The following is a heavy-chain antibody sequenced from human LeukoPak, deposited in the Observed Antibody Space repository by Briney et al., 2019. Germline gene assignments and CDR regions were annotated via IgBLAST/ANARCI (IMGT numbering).Heavy chain of an antibody. J-gene: IGHJ4*02. V-gene: IGHV4-59*08. D-gene: IGHD2-2*01. CDR1: GGSISSYY. CDR2: IYYSGST. Sequence: SETLSLTCTVSGGSISSYYWSWIRQPPGKGLEWIGYIYYSGSTNYNPSLMSRGTISVDTSKNQFSLKLSSVTAADTAVYYCARQVVPAAPFDYWGQGTLVTVSS. CDR3: ARQVVPAAPFDY.